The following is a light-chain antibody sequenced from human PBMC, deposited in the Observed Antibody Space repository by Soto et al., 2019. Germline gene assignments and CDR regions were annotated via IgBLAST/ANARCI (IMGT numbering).Light chain of an antibody. CDR2: GAS. V-gene: IGKV3-15*01. CDR3: QQRSNWPPIT. CDR1: QSVSSN. Sequence: EIVMTQSPATLSVSPGERATLSCRASQSVSSNLAWYQQKPGQAHRLIIYGASTRATGIPAKFSGSVSGTDFTLTISSLEPEDFAVYYGQQRSNWPPITFGQGTRLEIK. J-gene: IGKJ5*01.